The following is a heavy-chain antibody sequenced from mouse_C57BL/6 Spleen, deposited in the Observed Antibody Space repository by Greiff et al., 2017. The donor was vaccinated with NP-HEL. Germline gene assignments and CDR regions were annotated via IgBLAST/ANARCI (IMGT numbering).Heavy chain of an antibody. Sequence: QVQLQQPGAELVKPGASVKVSCKASGYTFTSYWMPWVQQRPGQGLEWIGRIHPSDSDTNYNQKFKGQATLTVDKSSSTAYMQLSSLTSEDSAVNYCAIDSSGIYAMDYWGQGTSVTVSS. CDR1: GYTFTSYW. D-gene: IGHD3-2*02. CDR2: IHPSDSDT. V-gene: IGHV1-74*01. CDR3: AIDSSGIYAMDY. J-gene: IGHJ4*01.